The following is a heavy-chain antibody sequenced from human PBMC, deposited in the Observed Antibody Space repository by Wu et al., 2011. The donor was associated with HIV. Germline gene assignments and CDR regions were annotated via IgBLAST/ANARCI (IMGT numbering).Heavy chain of an antibody. CDR3: AGPNSDGSSGNFDC. D-gene: IGHD6-6*01. V-gene: IGHV1-18*04. J-gene: IGHJ4*02. CDR2: ISAYNGNT. CDR1: GYTFTASY. Sequence: QVQLVQSGAEVKKPGASVKVSCKASGYTFTASYVHWVRQAPGQGLEWMGWISAYNGNTHYVQKLQGRVTMTTDTSTSTAYMDLRSLTSDDTAVYYCAGPNSDGSSGNFDCWGQGTLVTVSS.